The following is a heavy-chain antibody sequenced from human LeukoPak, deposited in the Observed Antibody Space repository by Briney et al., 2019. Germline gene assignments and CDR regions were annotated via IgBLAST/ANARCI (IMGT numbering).Heavy chain of an antibody. CDR1: GGSLSGYY. D-gene: IGHD3-3*01. CDR3: ARLNFWSGYTYYFDY. V-gene: IGHV4-34*01. J-gene: IGHJ4*02. Sequence: SETLSLTCAVYGGSLSGYYWSWIRQPPGKGLEWIGEINHSGSTNYNPSLKSRVTISVDTSKNQFSLKLSSVTAADTAVYYCARLNFWSGYTYYFDYWGQGTLVTVSS. CDR2: INHSGST.